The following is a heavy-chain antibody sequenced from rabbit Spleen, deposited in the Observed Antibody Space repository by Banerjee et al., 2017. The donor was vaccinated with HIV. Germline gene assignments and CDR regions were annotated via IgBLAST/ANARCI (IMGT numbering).Heavy chain of an antibody. D-gene: IGHD1-1*01. J-gene: IGHJ4*01. V-gene: IGHV1S45*01. CDR1: GFSFSGSYY. CDR3: AREVYIIWNGGGYVDL. CDR2: IYTGSSGST. Sequence: QEQVVESGGDLVKPEGSLTLTCTASGFSFSGSYYMCWVRQAPGKGLEWIGCIYTGSSGSTYYASWAKGRFTISKTSSTTVTLQMTSLTAADTATYFCAREVYIIWNGGGYVDLWGPGTLVTVS.